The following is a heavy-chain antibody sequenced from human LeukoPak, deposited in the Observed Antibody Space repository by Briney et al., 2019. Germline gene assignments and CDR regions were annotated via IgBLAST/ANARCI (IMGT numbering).Heavy chain of an antibody. V-gene: IGHV4-34*01. Sequence: PSETLSLTCAVYGGSFTGYYWYWIRQPPGKGLEWIGEINHSGSTNYNPSLKSRVTISVDTSKNQFSLKLSSVTAADTAVYYCARCVRGYGGNLWGQGTLVTVSS. D-gene: IGHD4-23*01. CDR2: INHSGST. CDR3: ARCVRGYGGNL. CDR1: GGSFTGYY. J-gene: IGHJ5*02.